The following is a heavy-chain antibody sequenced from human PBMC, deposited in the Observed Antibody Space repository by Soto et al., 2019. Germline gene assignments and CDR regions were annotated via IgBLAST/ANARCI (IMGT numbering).Heavy chain of an antibody. Sequence: PGGSLRLSCAVSGFTFSDYGMHWVRQAPGQGLEWVAVMSYAGTYKYYADSVKGRFTISRDLSGNTLFLQMNSLRLEDTAVYFCAKEMYPRTVLDSSSPWGYYWGQGTLVTVSS. CDR2: MSYAGTYK. CDR1: GFTFSDYG. D-gene: IGHD6-6*01. CDR3: AKEMYPRTVLDSSSPWGYY. J-gene: IGHJ4*02. V-gene: IGHV3-30*18.